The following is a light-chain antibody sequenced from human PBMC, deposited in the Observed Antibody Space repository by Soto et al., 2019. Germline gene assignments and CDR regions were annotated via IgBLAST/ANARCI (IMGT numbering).Light chain of an antibody. J-gene: IGKJ1*01. CDR2: KAS. CDR3: QLYNSYLWR. V-gene: IGKV1-5*03. CDR1: QTIGSW. Sequence: FHMTHSPSTLSASVRDRVTITCRASQTIGSWLAWYQQKPGKAPKVLIFKASTLESGVPSRFSGSGSGTEFTLTISSLQPDDFATYYCQLYNSYLWRFGQGTKV.